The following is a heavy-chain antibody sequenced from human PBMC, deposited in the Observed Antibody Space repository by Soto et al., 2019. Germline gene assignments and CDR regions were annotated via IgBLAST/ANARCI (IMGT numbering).Heavy chain of an antibody. CDR1: GGSFSTYY. Sequence: SETLSLTCVVSGGSFSTYYYNWIRQSPGKGLEWIGEINHSGNNNYSPSLKSRVTMSLDTSKNQFSLKLTSVTAADTAVYYCARGGGNDWQVAFDIWGQGTMVTVSS. D-gene: IGHD3-9*01. V-gene: IGHV4-34*01. CDR3: ARGGGNDWQVAFDI. CDR2: INHSGNN. J-gene: IGHJ3*02.